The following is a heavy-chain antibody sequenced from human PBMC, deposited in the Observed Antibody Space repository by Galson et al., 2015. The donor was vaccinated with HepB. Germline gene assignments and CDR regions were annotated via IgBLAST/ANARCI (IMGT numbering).Heavy chain of an antibody. D-gene: IGHD6-13*01. CDR2: INSRSTYT. J-gene: IGHJ3*02. V-gene: IGHV3-11*06. CDR3: ARGSNSLNNGAFDI. CDR1: GFTFSDYY. Sequence: SLRLSCAASGFTFSDYYMSWIRQAPGKGLQWVAYINSRSTYTNYAESVKGRFTISRDNAKKSLYLQMNSLRGEETAIYYCARGSNSLNNGAFDIWGQGTMVTVSS.